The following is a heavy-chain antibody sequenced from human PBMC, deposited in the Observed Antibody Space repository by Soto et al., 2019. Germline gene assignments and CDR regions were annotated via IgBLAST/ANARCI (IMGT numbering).Heavy chain of an antibody. V-gene: IGHV1-18*01. J-gene: IGHJ4*02. CDR3: AKYTVTPPCDY. CDR2: ISAYNGHT. CDR1: GYTFTSYD. D-gene: IGHD4-17*01. Sequence: QVQLVQSGAEAKKPGASVKVSCKASGYTFTSYDISWVRQAPGHGLEWMGWISAYNGHTNYAQKLRGRVTMTTDTSTSTAYMELRSLRSDDTAVYDCAKYTVTPPCDYWGQGTLVTFSS.